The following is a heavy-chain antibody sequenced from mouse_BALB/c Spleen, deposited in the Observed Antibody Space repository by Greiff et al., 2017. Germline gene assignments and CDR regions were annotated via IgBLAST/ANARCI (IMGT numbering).Heavy chain of an antibody. J-gene: IGHJ1*01. Sequence: EVQLQQSGAELVKPGASVKLSCTASGFNIKDTYMHWVKQRPEQGLEWIGRIDPANGNTKYDPKFQGKATITADTSSNTAYLQLSSLTSEDTAVYYCARFHDYYGSSYWYFDVWGAGTTVTVSS. D-gene: IGHD1-1*01. CDR2: IDPANGNT. CDR1: GFNIKDTY. CDR3: ARFHDYYGSSYWYFDV. V-gene: IGHV14-3*02.